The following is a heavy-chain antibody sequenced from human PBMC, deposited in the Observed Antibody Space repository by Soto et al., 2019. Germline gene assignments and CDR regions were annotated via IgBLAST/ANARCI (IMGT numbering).Heavy chain of an antibody. CDR1: GFTFSSYS. CDR3: ARVYITAMVMDFDY. V-gene: IGHV3-21*01. D-gene: IGHD5-18*01. J-gene: IGHJ4*02. Sequence: PGGSLRLSCAASGFTFSSYSMNWVRQAPGKGLEWVSSISSSSSYIYYADSVKGRFTISRDNAKNSLYLQMNSLRAEDTAVYYCARVYITAMVMDFDYWGQGTLVTVSS. CDR2: ISSSSSYI.